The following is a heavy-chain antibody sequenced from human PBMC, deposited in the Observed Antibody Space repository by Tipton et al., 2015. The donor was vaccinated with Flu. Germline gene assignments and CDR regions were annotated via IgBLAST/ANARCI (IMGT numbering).Heavy chain of an antibody. CDR3: ARVQRGSSWFARFGMDV. D-gene: IGHD6-13*01. V-gene: IGHV4-39*01. J-gene: IGHJ6*02. CDR1: GGSFISNNFY. CDR2: IHYSGTT. Sequence: TLSLTCTVSGGSFISNNFYWGWIRQPPGKGLEWIGSIHYSGTTYYNPSLKSRVIMSVDTSKNQFSLKLSPVTAADTAAYYCARVQRGSSWFARFGMDVWGQGTTVSVSS.